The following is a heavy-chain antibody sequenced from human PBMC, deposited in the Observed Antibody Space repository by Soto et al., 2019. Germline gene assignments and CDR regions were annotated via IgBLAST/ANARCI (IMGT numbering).Heavy chain of an antibody. J-gene: IGHJ4*02. CDR2: IYHSGST. CDR1: GGSISTDNW. V-gene: IGHV4-4*02. CDR3: ARGGRWLFDY. Sequence: QVQLEESGPGLGKPSGTLSLTCAVSGGSISTDNWWSWVRQAPGKGLEWVGEIYHSGSTNYNPSLKSRLTISIDKSKDQFSLDVRSVTAADTAVYYCARGGRWLFDYWGQGTLVTVSS. D-gene: IGHD5-12*01.